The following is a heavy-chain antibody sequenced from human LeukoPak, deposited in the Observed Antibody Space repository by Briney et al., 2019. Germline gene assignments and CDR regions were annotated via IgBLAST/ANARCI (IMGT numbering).Heavy chain of an antibody. D-gene: IGHD3-9*01. Sequence: PSETLSLTCAVYGGSFSGYYWSWIRQPPGKGLEWIGEINHSGSTNYNPSLKSRVTISVDTSKNQFSLKLSSVTAVDTAVYYCARGGDWLSPSNAFDIWGQGTMVTVSS. CDR2: INHSGST. V-gene: IGHV4-34*01. CDR1: GGSFSGYY. J-gene: IGHJ3*02. CDR3: ARGGDWLSPSNAFDI.